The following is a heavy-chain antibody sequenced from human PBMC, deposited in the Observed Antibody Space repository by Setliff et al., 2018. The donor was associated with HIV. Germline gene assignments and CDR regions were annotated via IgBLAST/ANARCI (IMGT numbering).Heavy chain of an antibody. CDR1: GVSISSHY. D-gene: IGHD6-6*01. CDR3: ARRPYYFDS. Sequence: SETLSLTCTVSGVSISSHYWSWIRQPPGKGLEWIGGIYYSGSTKYNPSLKSRVTISVDTSKNQFSLNLSSVTAADTGVYYCARRPYYFDSWGQGTLVTVSS. CDR2: IYYSGST. V-gene: IGHV4-59*11. J-gene: IGHJ4*02.